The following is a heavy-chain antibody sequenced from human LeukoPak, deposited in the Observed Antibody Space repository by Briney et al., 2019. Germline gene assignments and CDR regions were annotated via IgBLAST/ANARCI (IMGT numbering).Heavy chain of an antibody. Sequence: GESLKISCKGSGYSFTSYWIGWVRQMPGKGVEWMGIIYPGDSGTRYSPSFQGQVTISADKYISTAYLQRSSLKASDTVLYCCARLMAIISAFDIWGRGTMVTVSS. CDR2: IYPGDSGT. J-gene: IGHJ3*02. D-gene: IGHD2-8*01. CDR3: ARLMAIISAFDI. CDR1: GYSFTSYW. V-gene: IGHV5-51*01.